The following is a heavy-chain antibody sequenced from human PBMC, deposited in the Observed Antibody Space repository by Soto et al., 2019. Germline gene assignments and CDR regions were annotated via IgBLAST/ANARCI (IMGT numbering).Heavy chain of an antibody. CDR1: GGTFSSYA. CDR2: IIPIFGTA. J-gene: IGHJ6*02. CDR3: ARSSIRINSSSPYYYYYYGMDV. V-gene: IGHV1-69*13. Sequence: ASVKVSCKASGGTFSSYAISWVRQAPGQGLEWMGGIIPIFGTANYAQKFQGRVTITADESTSTAYMELSSLRSEDTAVYYCARSSIRINSSSPYYYYYYGMDVWGQGTTVTVSS. D-gene: IGHD6-6*01.